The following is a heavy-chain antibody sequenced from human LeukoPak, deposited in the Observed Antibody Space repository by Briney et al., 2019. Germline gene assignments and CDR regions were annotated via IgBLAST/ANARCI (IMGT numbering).Heavy chain of an antibody. J-gene: IGHJ5*02. D-gene: IGHD3-10*01. CDR3: ARGDRSGNYYGSGSP. CDR1: GFTFSSYS. V-gene: IGHV3-21*01. Sequence: PGGSLRHSCAASGFTFSSYSMNWVRQAPGKGLEWVSSISSSSSYIYYADSVKGRFTISRDNAKNSLYLQMNSLRAEDTAVYYCARGDRSGNYYGSGSPWGQGTLVTVSP. CDR2: ISSSSSYI.